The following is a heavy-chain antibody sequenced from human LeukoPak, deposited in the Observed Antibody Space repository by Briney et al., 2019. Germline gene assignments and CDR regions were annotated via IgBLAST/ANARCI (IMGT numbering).Heavy chain of an antibody. Sequence: GGSLRLSCAASGFTFSSYAMHWVRQAPGKGLEWVAVISYDGSNKYYADSVKGRFTISRDNSKNTLYLQMNSLRAEDTAVCYCARASDGMDVWGQGTTVTVSS. V-gene: IGHV3-30-3*01. CDR1: GFTFSSYA. CDR3: ARASDGMDV. CDR2: ISYDGSNK. J-gene: IGHJ6*02.